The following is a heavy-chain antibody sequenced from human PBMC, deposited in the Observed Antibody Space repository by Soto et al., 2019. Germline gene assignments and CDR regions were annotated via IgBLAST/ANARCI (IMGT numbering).Heavy chain of an antibody. Sequence: SETLSLTCAVYGGSFSGYYWSWIRQPPGKGLEWIGEINHSGSTNYNPSLKSRVTISVDTSKNQFPLKLSSVTAADTAVYYCATLSSAPKKYYYYYMDVWGKGNTVTVSS. J-gene: IGHJ6*03. CDR2: INHSGST. V-gene: IGHV4-34*01. D-gene: IGHD2-2*01. CDR1: GGSFSGYY. CDR3: ATLSSAPKKYYYYYMDV.